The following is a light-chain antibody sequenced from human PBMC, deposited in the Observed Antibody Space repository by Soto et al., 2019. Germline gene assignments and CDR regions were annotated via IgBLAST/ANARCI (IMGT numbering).Light chain of an antibody. CDR1: SSHVGAYNS. CDR2: DVS. J-gene: IGLJ1*01. CDR3: SSCTRSNSYA. Sequence: QSVLTKAASVTRSPRPAIAITCTGTSSHVGAYNSVSWYQQYPGKAPNLMIHDVSNRPSGVSDRFSGSKSGNTASLTISGLQAKDKADYYCSSCTRSNSYAFVRGTKVTVL. V-gene: IGLV2-14*01.